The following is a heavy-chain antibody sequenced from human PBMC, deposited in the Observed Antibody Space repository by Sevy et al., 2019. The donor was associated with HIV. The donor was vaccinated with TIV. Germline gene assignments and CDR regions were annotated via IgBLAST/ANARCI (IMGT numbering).Heavy chain of an antibody. J-gene: IGHJ2*01. CDR1: AVSITNYY. CDR2: IHYTGST. V-gene: IGHV4-59*01. Sequence: KQSQTLSLTCTVSAVSITNYYWSWIRQPPGKGLEWIANIHYTGSTNYKPSLQSRVTISVDTSKNQFSLKLSSVTAADTAVYYCARDWGTPAAHYWYFDLWGRGTLVTVSS. CDR3: ARDWGTPAAHYWYFDL. D-gene: IGHD2-2*01.